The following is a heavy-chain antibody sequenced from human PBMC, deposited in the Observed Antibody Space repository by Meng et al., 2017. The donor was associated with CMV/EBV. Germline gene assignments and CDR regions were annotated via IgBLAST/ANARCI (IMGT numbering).Heavy chain of an antibody. Sequence: VHVVGSGGGLVKPGGSLRPSSAASGFTFSSYSMNWVRQAPGKGLEWVSSISSSSSYIYYADSVKGRFTISRDNAKNSLYLQMNSLRAEDTAVYYCARDSSSWYCDYWGQGTLVTVSS. J-gene: IGHJ4*02. V-gene: IGHV3-21*01. CDR1: GFTFSSYS. CDR2: ISSSSSYI. CDR3: ARDSSSWYCDY. D-gene: IGHD6-13*01.